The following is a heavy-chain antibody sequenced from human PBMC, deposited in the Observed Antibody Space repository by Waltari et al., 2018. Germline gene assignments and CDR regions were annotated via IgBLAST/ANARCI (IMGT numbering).Heavy chain of an antibody. Sequence: QVQLQQWGAGLLKPSETLSLTCAVYGGSFRGYYWSWIRQPPGKGLEWIGEINHSGSTKYNPSVKSRVTIALDTSKNQFSLKLSSVTAADTAVYYCARVRGAGDLFDIWGQGTMVTVSS. D-gene: IGHD7-27*01. CDR2: INHSGST. CDR3: ARVRGAGDLFDI. V-gene: IGHV4-34*01. CDR1: GGSFRGYY. J-gene: IGHJ3*02.